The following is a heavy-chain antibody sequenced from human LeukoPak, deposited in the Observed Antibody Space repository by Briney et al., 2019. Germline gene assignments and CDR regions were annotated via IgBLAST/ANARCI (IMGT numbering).Heavy chain of an antibody. D-gene: IGHD3-10*01. CDR1: GFTFNSYA. CDR2: ISSDGSNN. Sequence: PGGSLRLSCAASGFTFNSYAMHWVRQAPGKGLEWVAVISSDGSNNYYADSVKGRFTISRDNSNNTLYLQLNSLRADDTAVYYCARAPGYYYMDVWGKGTTVTVSS. J-gene: IGHJ6*03. CDR3: ARAPGYYYMDV. V-gene: IGHV3-30-3*01.